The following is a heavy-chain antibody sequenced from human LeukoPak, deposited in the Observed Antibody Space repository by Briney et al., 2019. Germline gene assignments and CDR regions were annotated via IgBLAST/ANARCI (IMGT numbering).Heavy chain of an antibody. Sequence: PGGSLRLSCVAYGVNFRDYSMNWVRQAPGKGLDWVSGISGTSSYMYYGDSVKGRFTISRDNAKNSLYLQMNSLRAEDTALYYCAKDGSYQEEYFDYWGQGTLVTVSS. D-gene: IGHD1-26*01. CDR3: AKDGSYQEEYFDY. CDR2: ISGTSSYM. V-gene: IGHV3-21*04. CDR1: GVNFRDYS. J-gene: IGHJ4*02.